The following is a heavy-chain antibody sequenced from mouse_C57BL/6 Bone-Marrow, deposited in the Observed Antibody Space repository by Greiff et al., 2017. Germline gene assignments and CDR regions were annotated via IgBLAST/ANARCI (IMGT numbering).Heavy chain of an antibody. Sequence: VQLQQSGPELVKPGASVKISCKASGYAFSSSWMNWVKQRPGKGLEWIGRIYPGDGDTNYNGKFKGKATLTADKSSSTAYMQLSSLTSEDSAVYFCARPYYGSSSWYFDVWGTGTTVTVSS. CDR2: IYPGDGDT. J-gene: IGHJ1*03. CDR1: GYAFSSSW. V-gene: IGHV1-82*01. D-gene: IGHD1-1*01. CDR3: ARPYYGSSSWYFDV.